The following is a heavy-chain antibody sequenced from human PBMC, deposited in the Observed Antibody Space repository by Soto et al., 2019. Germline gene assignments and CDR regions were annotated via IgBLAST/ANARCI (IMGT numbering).Heavy chain of an antibody. D-gene: IGHD6-13*01. Sequence: PGGSLRLSCASFGFTFSSYAMSWVRQAPGKGLEWVSAISGSGGSTYYADSVKGRFTISRDNSKNPLYLQMNSLRAEDTAVYYCAYSSTPFDCWGQGTLVTVSS. V-gene: IGHV3-23*01. CDR1: GFTFSSYA. J-gene: IGHJ4*02. CDR2: ISGSGGST. CDR3: AYSSTPFDC.